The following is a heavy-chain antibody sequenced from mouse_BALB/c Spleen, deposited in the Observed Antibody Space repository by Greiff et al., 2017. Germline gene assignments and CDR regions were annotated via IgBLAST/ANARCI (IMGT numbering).Heavy chain of an antibody. J-gene: IGHJ4*01. CDR1: GYSFTDYI. Sequence: EVQLQQTGPELVKPGASVKISCKASGYSFTDYIMLWVKQSHGKSLEWIGNINPYYGSTSYNLKFKGKATLTVDKSSSTAYMQLNSLTSEDSAVYYCARFAEYYGGSAAMDYWGQGTSVTVSS. V-gene: IGHV1-39*01. D-gene: IGHD1-1*01. CDR2: INPYYGST. CDR3: ARFAEYYGGSAAMDY.